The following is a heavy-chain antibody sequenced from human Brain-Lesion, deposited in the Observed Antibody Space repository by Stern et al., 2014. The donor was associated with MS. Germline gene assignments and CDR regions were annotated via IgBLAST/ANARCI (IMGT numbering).Heavy chain of an antibody. CDR3: AKDIYDSSGFYYGVYYYGLDV. J-gene: IGHJ6*02. V-gene: IGHV3-9*01. CDR2: ISSNSGSI. Sequence: VQLVESGGGLVQPGRSLRLSCAASGFTFDNYAMHWVRQATGKGLEWVSVISSNSGSIGYADSVKGRFTISRDNAKNFLYLQMNSLRPEDTALYYCAKDIYDSSGFYYGVYYYGLDVWGQGTTVTVSS. D-gene: IGHD3-22*01. CDR1: GFTFDNYA.